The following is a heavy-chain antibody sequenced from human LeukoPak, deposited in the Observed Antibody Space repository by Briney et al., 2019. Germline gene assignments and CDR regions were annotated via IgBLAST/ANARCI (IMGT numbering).Heavy chain of an antibody. D-gene: IGHD5-18*01. Sequence: GGSLRLSXAASGFIVSSNYMSWVRQAPGKGLEWVSVIYSGGSTYYADSVKSRFTISRDNSKNTLYLQMNSLRVEDTAVYYCARARGYSYGCDYRGQGTLVTVSS. CDR2: IYSGGST. J-gene: IGHJ4*02. CDR1: GFIVSSNY. CDR3: ARARGYSYGCDY. V-gene: IGHV3-53*01.